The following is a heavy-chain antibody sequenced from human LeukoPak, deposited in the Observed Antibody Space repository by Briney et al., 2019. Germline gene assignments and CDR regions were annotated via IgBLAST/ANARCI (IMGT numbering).Heavy chain of an antibody. Sequence: SETLSLTCAVYGGSFSGYYWSWIRQPAGKGLEWIERIYTSGSTNYNPSLKSRVTMSVDTSKNQFSLKLSSVTAADTAVYYCAGTPVYYYDSSGYYTAWGQGTLVTVSS. CDR2: IYTSGST. D-gene: IGHD3-22*01. CDR1: GGSFSGYY. J-gene: IGHJ5*02. CDR3: AGTPVYYYDSSGYYTA. V-gene: IGHV4-59*10.